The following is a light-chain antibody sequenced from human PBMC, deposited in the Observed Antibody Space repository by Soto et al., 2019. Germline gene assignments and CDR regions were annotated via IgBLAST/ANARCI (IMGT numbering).Light chain of an antibody. CDR2: NVR. CDR3: SSFTSSSTVV. CDR1: SSDVGGYNY. V-gene: IGLV2-14*03. Sequence: QSALTQPASVSGSPGQSITISCTGTSSDVGGYNYVSWYRQHPGKATKLMIYNVRNRPSGVSNRFSGSKSGNTASLIISGLQAEDEADYYCSSFTSSSTVVFGGGTKLTVL. J-gene: IGLJ2*01.